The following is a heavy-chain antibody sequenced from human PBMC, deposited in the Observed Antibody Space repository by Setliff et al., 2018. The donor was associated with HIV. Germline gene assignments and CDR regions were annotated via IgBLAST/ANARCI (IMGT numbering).Heavy chain of an antibody. V-gene: IGHV1-46*01. J-gene: IGHJ3*02. CDR3: AAANEVFLYSSGRAFDI. Sequence: ASVMVSCKAPGYTFISYYMHWVRQAPGQGLEWMGIINPSGDSTSYAQKFQGRVTMTRDTSTSTMYMELSSLRSEDTAVYYCAAANEVFLYSSGRAFDIWGLGTMVTV. CDR1: GYTFISYY. D-gene: IGHD6-19*01. CDR2: INPSGDST.